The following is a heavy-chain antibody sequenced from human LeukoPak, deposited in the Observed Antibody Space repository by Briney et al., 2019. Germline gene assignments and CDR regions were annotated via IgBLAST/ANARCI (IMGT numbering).Heavy chain of an antibody. CDR2: IRYDAANQ. CDR1: GFDFSNNG. J-gene: IGHJ4*02. V-gene: IGHV3-30*02. Sequence: GGSLRLSCGASGFDFSNNGMHWVRQAPGKGLEWVASIRYDAANQYYADSVKGRFTISRDNSKNTLYLEMDSLRSEDTAIYHCAKDIAVSDSYFDYWGQGTLVTVTS. D-gene: IGHD6-19*01. CDR3: AKDIAVSDSYFDY.